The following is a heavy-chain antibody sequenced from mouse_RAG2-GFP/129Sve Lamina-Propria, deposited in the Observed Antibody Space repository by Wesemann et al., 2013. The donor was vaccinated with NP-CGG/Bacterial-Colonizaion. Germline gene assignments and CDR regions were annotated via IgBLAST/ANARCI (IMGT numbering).Heavy chain of an antibody. J-gene: IGHJ2*01. Sequence: EYAGYISYSGSTYYNPSLKSRISITRDTSKNQYYLQLNSVTTEDTATYYCARWASLRYFDYWGQGTTLTVSS. CDR2: ISYSGST. V-gene: IGHV3-8*01. CDR3: ARWASLRYFDY. D-gene: IGHD6-1*01.